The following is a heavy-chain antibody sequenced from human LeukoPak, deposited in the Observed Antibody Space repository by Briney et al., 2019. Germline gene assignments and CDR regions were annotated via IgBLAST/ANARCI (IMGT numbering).Heavy chain of an antibody. CDR1: GGSISNYY. CDR2: ISYSGST. CDR3: ARHLSYGEEDC. J-gene: IGHJ4*02. V-gene: IGHV4-59*08. Sequence: SETLSLTCTVSGGSISNYYWSWIRQPPGKGLEWIGYISYSGSTNYSPSLKSRITISVDTSKNQFSLKLRSVTAADTAVYYCARHLSYGEEDCWGQGTLVTVSS. D-gene: IGHD4-17*01.